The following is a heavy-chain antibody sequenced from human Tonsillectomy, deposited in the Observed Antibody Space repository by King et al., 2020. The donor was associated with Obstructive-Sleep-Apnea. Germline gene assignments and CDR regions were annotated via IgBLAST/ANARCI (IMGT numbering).Heavy chain of an antibody. CDR2: ISSSSGTI. Sequence: VQLVESGGGLVKAGGSLRLSCAASGFSFSSYSMDWVRQAPGKGLEWVSYISSSSGTIYYADSVKGRFTISRDNAKSSLYLQMNSLRAEDTAVYYCAGMTQTDAFDIWGQGTMVTVSS. CDR1: GFSFSSYS. V-gene: IGHV3-48*04. CDR3: AGMTQTDAFDI. J-gene: IGHJ3*02.